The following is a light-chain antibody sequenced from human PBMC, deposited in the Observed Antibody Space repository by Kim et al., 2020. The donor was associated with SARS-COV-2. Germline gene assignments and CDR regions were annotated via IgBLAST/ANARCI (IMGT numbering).Light chain of an antibody. CDR3: QQYGASPRT. J-gene: IGKJ1*01. CDR1: QSVPATS. Sequence: PPGPRSAPSSVASQSVPATSLAWYQQTPGLAPRLLIYHASIRATGIPARFSGSGSGTDFTLTISSLEPEDFALYYCQQYGASPRTFGQGTKVDIK. V-gene: IGKV3D-20*01. CDR2: HAS.